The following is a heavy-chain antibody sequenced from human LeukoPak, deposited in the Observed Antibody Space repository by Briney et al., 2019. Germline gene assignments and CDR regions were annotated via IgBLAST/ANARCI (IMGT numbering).Heavy chain of an antibody. D-gene: IGHD2-8*01. CDR2: ISASGGRT. V-gene: IGHV3-23*01. CDR3: AKDDLLKLNDY. CDR1: GFTFSRYA. Sequence: GGSLRLSCAASGFTFSRYAVGWVRQAPGKGLEWVSGISASGGRTYYADSVKGRFTISRDNSKNTLYLQMNGLRAEDTAIYYCAKDDLLKLNDYWGQGTLVTVSS. J-gene: IGHJ4*02.